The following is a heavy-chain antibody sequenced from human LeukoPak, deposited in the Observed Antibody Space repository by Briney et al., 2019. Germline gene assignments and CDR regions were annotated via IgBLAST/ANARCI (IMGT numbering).Heavy chain of an antibody. J-gene: IGHJ4*02. V-gene: IGHV4-39*01. D-gene: IGHD3-10*01. Sequence: PSETLSLTCTVSVGSLSSSSYYWGWVRQPPGKGLERIGSIYYSGSTYYNPSRKSRVTISVDTSKNQFSLKLSSVTAADTAVYYCARTTMVRLIDYWGQGTLVTVSS. CDR2: IYYSGST. CDR3: ARTTMVRLIDY. CDR1: VGSLSSSSYY.